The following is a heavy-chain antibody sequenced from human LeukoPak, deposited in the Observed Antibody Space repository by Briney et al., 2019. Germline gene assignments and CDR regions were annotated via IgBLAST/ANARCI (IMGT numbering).Heavy chain of an antibody. V-gene: IGHV1-69*05. Sequence: SVKVSCKASGYTFTSYAISWVRQAPGQGLEWMGGIIPIFGTANYAQKFQGRVTITTDESTSTAYMELSSLRSEDTAVYYCARTIVATRMLDYWGQGTLVTVSS. J-gene: IGHJ4*02. CDR1: GYTFTSYA. CDR3: ARTIVATRMLDY. CDR2: IIPIFGTA. D-gene: IGHD5-12*01.